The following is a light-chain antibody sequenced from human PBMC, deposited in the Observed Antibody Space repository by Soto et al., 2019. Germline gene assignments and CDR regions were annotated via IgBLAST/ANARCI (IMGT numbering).Light chain of an antibody. CDR2: QDA. CDR3: QAWQRTTPVV. Sequence: SYELTQPPSVSVSPGQTASITCSGDKLGDTYSCWYQQKPGQSPVLVIYQDAKRPSGIPERFSGSNSGNTATLTISGTQAMDKADYYCQAWQRTTPVVFGGGTKVTVL. CDR1: KLGDTY. V-gene: IGLV3-1*01. J-gene: IGLJ2*01.